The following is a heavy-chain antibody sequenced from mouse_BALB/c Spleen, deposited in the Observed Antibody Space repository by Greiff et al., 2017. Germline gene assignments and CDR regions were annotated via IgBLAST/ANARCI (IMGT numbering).Heavy chain of an antibody. D-gene: IGHD1-1*01. V-gene: IGHV14-3*02. J-gene: IGHJ4*01. CDR1: GFTFKDYY. CDR2: IDPANGNT. CDR3: ARDYGSCPYDMDY. Sequence: VQLQQSGAELVKPGASVKLSCTASGFTFKDYYMHWVKQRPEQGLEWIGRIDPANGNTKYDPKFQGKATITADTSSNTAYLQLSSLTSEDTAVYYCARDYGSCPYDMDYWGQGTSVTVSS.